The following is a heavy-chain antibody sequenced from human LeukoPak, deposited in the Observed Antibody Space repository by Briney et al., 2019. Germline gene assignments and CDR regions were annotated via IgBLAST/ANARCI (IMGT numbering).Heavy chain of an antibody. J-gene: IGHJ4*02. CDR3: ARSLDSSGYYPHGRDY. Sequence: GESLKISCQGSGYSFTSYWIGWVRQMPGKGLEWMGIIYPGDSDTRYSPSFQGQVTISADKSISTAYLQWSSLKASDTAMYYCARSLDSSGYYPHGRDYWGQGTLVTVSS. V-gene: IGHV5-51*01. CDR2: IYPGDSDT. D-gene: IGHD3-22*01. CDR1: GYSFTSYW.